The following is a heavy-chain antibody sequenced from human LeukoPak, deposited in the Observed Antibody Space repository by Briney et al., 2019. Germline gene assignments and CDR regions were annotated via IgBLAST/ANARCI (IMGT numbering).Heavy chain of an antibody. V-gene: IGHV4-39*01. CDR2: IYYSGST. CDR1: GGSISSSSYY. D-gene: IGHD2-15*01. CDR3: ARRGMVVVVAATSYYFDY. J-gene: IGHJ4*02. Sequence: SETLSLTCTVSGGSISSSSYYWGWIRQPPGKGLEWIGSIYYSGSTYYNPSLKSRVTISVDTSKNQFSLKLSSVTAADTAVYYCARRGMVVVVAATSYYFDYWGQGTLVTVSS.